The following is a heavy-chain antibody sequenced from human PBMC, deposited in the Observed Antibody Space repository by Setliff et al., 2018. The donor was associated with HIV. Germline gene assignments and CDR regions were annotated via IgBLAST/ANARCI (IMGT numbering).Heavy chain of an antibody. CDR1: DGSISRTSYY. D-gene: IGHD2-21*02. Sequence: PSETLSLTCTVSDGSISRTSYYWGWIRQPPGRGLEWIGSVYYTGSTYYNPSLKSRVTISVDTSKNQFSLKLRSVSAADTAVYYCARHPFPPMRDCYYYIDVWGKGTTVTVSS. CDR3: ARHPFPPMRDCYYYIDV. CDR2: VYYTGST. V-gene: IGHV4-39*01. J-gene: IGHJ6*03.